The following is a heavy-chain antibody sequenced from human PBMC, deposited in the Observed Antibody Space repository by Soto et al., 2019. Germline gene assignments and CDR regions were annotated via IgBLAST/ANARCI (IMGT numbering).Heavy chain of an antibody. CDR2: ISGYNGNT. D-gene: IGHD2-21*01. Sequence: ASVKVSCKSSVYTFTIYGIICVRQAPGQGLEWMGWISGYNGNTNYAQKPQGRVTLTTDTSTNTAYMELRSLRSDDTAVYYCARDRRIVVVSAMDNWFDSWGQGTLVTVSS. V-gene: IGHV1-18*01. J-gene: IGHJ5*01. CDR3: ARDRRIVVVSAMDNWFDS. CDR1: VYTFTIYG.